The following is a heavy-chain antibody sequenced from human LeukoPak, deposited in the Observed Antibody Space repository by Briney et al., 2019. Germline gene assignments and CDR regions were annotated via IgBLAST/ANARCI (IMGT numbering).Heavy chain of an antibody. CDR3: ARDLKREDYYGSGSYYKSNWFDP. D-gene: IGHD3-10*01. Sequence: SEALSLTCTVSGYSISSGYYWGWIRQPPGKGLEWIGSIYHSGSTYYNPSLKSRVTISVDTSKNQFSLKLSSVTAADTAVYYCARDLKREDYYGSGSYYKSNWFDPWGQGTLVTVSS. CDR1: GYSISSGYY. V-gene: IGHV4-38-2*02. CDR2: IYHSGST. J-gene: IGHJ5*02.